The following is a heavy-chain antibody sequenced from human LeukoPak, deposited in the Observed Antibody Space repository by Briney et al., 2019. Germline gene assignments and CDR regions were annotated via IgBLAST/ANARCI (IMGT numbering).Heavy chain of an antibody. D-gene: IGHD5-18*01. CDR2: ISGSGNII. J-gene: IGHJ4*02. Sequence: GGSLRLSCAASGFTFSDYYMYWIRQAPGKGLKWVSYISGSGNIIFYADSVKGRFTISRDNAKNSVYLHMNRLRADDTAVYYCATDVGQLWSPDNWGQGTLVTVSS. CDR1: GFTFSDYY. CDR3: ATDVGQLWSPDN. V-gene: IGHV3-11*01.